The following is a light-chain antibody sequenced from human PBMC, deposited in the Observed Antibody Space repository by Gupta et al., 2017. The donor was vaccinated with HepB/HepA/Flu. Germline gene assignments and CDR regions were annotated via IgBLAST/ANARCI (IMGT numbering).Light chain of an antibody. CDR2: WAS. Sequence: IVMTQSPDSLAVSLGERATINCKSSQSVFYSSNNKNYLAWYQQKPGQPPKLLIYWASTRESGVPDRFSGSGSGTDFTLTISSRQAEDVTVYYCQQYYDTPQITFGQGTRLEIK. J-gene: IGKJ5*01. V-gene: IGKV4-1*01. CDR1: QSVFYSSNNKNY. CDR3: QQYYDTPQIT.